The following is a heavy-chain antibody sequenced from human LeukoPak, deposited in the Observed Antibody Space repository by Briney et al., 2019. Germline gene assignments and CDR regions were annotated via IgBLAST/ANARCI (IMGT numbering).Heavy chain of an antibody. CDR2: LKSKTDGGTT. V-gene: IGHV3-15*07. Sequence: GGSLRLSCAASGFILSNAWMNWVRQAPGKGLEWVGRLKSKTDGGTTDYAAPVKGRFTVSRDDSKNILYLQMNSLKIEDTAVYYCTTRNSSGWYDYWGQGTLVTVSS. CDR1: GFILSNAW. CDR3: TTRNSSGWYDY. D-gene: IGHD6-19*01. J-gene: IGHJ4*02.